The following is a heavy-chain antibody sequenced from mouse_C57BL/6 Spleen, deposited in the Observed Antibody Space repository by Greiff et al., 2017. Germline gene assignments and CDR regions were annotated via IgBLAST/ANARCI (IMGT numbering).Heavy chain of an antibody. Sequence: VQLQQPGAELVMPGASVKLSCKASGYTFTSYWMHWVKQRPGQGLEWIGEIDPSDSYTNYNQKFKGKSTLTVDKSSSTAYMQLSSLTSEDSAVYYCARGGDGYLYAMDYWGQGTSVTVSS. CDR2: IDPSDSYT. CDR3: ARGGDGYLYAMDY. J-gene: IGHJ4*01. CDR1: GYTFTSYW. D-gene: IGHD2-3*01. V-gene: IGHV1-69*01.